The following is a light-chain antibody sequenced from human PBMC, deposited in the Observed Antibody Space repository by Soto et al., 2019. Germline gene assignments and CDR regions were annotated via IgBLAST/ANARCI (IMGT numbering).Light chain of an antibody. CDR1: QSVGSN. V-gene: IGKV3-15*01. Sequence: EVVMTQSPATLSVSPGERATLSCRASQSVGSNLAWYQQRPGQAPRILIYAASTRAKGIPDRFSGSGSGTEFSLAIGSLQSENFAVYYCQQYNNWPPLTFGGGTKVDI. CDR3: QQYNNWPPLT. J-gene: IGKJ4*01. CDR2: AAS.